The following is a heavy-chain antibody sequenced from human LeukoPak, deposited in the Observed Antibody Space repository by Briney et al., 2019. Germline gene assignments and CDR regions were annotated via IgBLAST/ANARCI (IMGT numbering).Heavy chain of an antibody. V-gene: IGHV1-69*04. Sequence: GASVKVSCKASGYTFTSYGISWVRQAPGQGLEWMGRIIPILGIANYAQKFQGRVTITADKSTSTAYMELSSLRSEDTAVYYCARVDVEGGYWGQGTLVTVSS. J-gene: IGHJ4*02. CDR2: IIPILGIA. CDR1: GYTFTSYG. D-gene: IGHD1-1*01. CDR3: ARVDVEGGY.